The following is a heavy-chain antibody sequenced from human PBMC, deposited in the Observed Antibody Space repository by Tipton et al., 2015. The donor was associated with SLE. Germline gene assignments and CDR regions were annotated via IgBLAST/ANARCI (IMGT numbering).Heavy chain of an antibody. D-gene: IGHD1-14*01. J-gene: IGHJ6*02. V-gene: IGHV4-39*07. CDR3: ARDSRIDGKDV. CDR1: GGSISSSNYY. CDR2: IYYSGTT. Sequence: TLSLTCTVSGGSISSSNYYWGWIRQPPGKGLEWIGSIYYSGTTYYNPSLKSRVTISVDTSKNQFSLNLNSVTAADAAVYYCARDSRIDGKDVWGQGTTVTVSS.